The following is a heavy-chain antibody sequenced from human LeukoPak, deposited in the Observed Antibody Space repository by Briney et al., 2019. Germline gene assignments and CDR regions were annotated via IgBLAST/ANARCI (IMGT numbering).Heavy chain of an antibody. Sequence: SETLSLTCTVSGGSISSYYWSWIRQSAGKGLEWIGYIYYSGSTNYNPSLKSRVTISVDTSKNQFSLKLSSVTAADTAVYYCARHTSGWTEYYFDYWGQGTLVTVSS. CDR3: ARHTSGWTEYYFDY. D-gene: IGHD6-19*01. CDR1: GGSISSYY. CDR2: IYYSGST. J-gene: IGHJ4*02. V-gene: IGHV4-59*08.